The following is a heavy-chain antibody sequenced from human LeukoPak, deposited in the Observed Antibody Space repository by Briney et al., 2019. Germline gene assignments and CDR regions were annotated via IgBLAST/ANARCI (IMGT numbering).Heavy chain of an antibody. J-gene: IGHJ4*02. CDR1: GGSISSSSYY. V-gene: IGHV4-39*01. D-gene: IGHD4-23*01. Sequence: PSETLSLTCTVSGGSISSSSYYWGWIRQPPGKGLEWIGSIYYSGSTYYNPSLKSRVTISVDTSKSQFSLKLSSVTAADTAVYYCARGLRWEYYFDYWGQGTLVTVSS. CDR2: IYYSGST. CDR3: ARGLRWEYYFDY.